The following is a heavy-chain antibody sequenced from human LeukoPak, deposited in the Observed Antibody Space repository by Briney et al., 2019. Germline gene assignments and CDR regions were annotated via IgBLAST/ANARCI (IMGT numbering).Heavy chain of an antibody. J-gene: IGHJ4*02. Sequence: GSSVKVSCKASGGTFSSYAISWVRRAPGQGLEWMGGIIPIFGTANYAQKFQGRVTITTDESTSTAYMELSSLRSEDTAVYYCARRPRAAAGLYYFDYWGQGTLVTVSS. CDR3: ARRPRAAAGLYYFDY. CDR2: IIPIFGTA. CDR1: GGTFSSYA. D-gene: IGHD6-13*01. V-gene: IGHV1-69*05.